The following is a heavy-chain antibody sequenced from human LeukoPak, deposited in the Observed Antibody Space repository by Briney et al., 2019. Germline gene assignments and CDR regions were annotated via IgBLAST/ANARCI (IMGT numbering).Heavy chain of an antibody. Sequence: QPSETLSLTCAVYGGSFSGYYWSWIRQPPGKGLEWIGEINHSGSTNYNPSLKSRVTISVDTSKNQFSLKLSSVTAADTAVYYCARVYRSSTSCYYYRHYYGMDVWGQGTTVTVSS. D-gene: IGHD2-2*01. J-gene: IGHJ6*02. CDR1: GGSFSGYY. CDR3: ARVYRSSTSCYYYRHYYGMDV. V-gene: IGHV4-34*01. CDR2: INHSGST.